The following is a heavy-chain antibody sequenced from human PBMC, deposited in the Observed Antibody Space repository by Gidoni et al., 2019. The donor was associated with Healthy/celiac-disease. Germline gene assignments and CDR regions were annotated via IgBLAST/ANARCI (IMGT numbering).Heavy chain of an antibody. CDR3: ARGGHPWREKPVLRFLEWLYYYMDV. CDR1: GFPFSSYA. J-gene: IGHJ6*03. CDR2: ISYDGSNK. D-gene: IGHD3-3*01. V-gene: IGHV3-30-3*01. Sequence: QVQLVESGGGVVQPGRSLRLSCSASGFPFSSYAMHWVRQAPGKGLEWVAVISYDGSNKYYADSVKGRFTISRDNSKNTLYLQMNSLRAEDTAVYYCARGGHPWREKPVLRFLEWLYYYMDVWGKGTTVTVSS.